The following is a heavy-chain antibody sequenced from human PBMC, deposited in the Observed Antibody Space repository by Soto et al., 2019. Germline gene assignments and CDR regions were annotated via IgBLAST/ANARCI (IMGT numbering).Heavy chain of an antibody. CDR3: ARGPTGGGWGYYFGY. J-gene: IGHJ4*02. Sequence: QVQLVQSGAEVKKPGSSVKVSCKASGGTFSSYAIDWVRQAPGQGLEWMGGIIPIFGTADYAQKFQGRVTITGDESTGTAYLELSSLRSESTAVYYCARGPTGGGWGYYFGYRGQGTLVTVSS. CDR2: IIPIFGTA. V-gene: IGHV1-69*12. D-gene: IGHD3-16*01. CDR1: GGTFSSYA.